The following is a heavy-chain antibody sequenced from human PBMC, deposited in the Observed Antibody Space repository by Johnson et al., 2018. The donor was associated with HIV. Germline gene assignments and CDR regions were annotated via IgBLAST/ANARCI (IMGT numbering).Heavy chain of an antibody. CDR3: ARDQSNGWNRGAFDI. CDR1: GFTFSDYY. Sequence: VQLVESGGGLVKPGGSRRLSCAASGFTFSDYYMSWIRQAPGKGLEWVSVIYSGGNTYYADSVKGRFTISRDNSKNTLYLHMNSLRAEDTAVYYCARDQSNGWNRGAFDIWGQGTMVTVSS. CDR2: IYSGGNT. V-gene: IGHV3-66*01. D-gene: IGHD6-19*01. J-gene: IGHJ3*02.